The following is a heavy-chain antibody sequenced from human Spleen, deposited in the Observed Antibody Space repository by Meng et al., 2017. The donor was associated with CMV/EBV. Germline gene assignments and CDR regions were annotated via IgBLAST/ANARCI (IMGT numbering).Heavy chain of an antibody. Sequence: SCKASGYTFTDYYMHWVRQTPGQGLEWMGWINPKSGGTDYAQKFQGRVTLTRDTPITTAYMDLSSLRSDDTAMYYCARDNSAKWFDPWGQGTLGTVSS. V-gene: IGHV1-2*02. CDR1: GYTFTDYY. CDR3: ARDNSAKWFDP. J-gene: IGHJ5*02. D-gene: IGHD4-11*01. CDR2: INPKSGGT.